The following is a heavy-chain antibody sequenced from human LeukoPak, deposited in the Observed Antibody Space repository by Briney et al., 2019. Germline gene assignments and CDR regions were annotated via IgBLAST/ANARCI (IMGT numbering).Heavy chain of an antibody. J-gene: IGHJ5*02. CDR1: GFIFSSSA. V-gene: IGHV3-64D*06. Sequence: GGSLRLSCSASGFIFSSSAMHWVRQAPGKGLEYVSAISDSGGSTYYADSVKGRFTISRDNSKNTLHLQMSSLRAEDTAVYYCVKATTVTTKGRFDPSGEGTLVTVSS. CDR2: ISDSGGST. CDR3: VKATTVTTKGRFDP. D-gene: IGHD1-1*01.